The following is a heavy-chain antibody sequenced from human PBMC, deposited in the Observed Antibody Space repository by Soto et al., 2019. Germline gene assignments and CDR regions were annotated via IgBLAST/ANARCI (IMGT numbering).Heavy chain of an antibody. J-gene: IGHJ4*02. CDR1: GFTFSSYA. Sequence: GGSLRLSCAASGFTFSSYAMSWVRQAPGKGLEWVSAISGSGGSTYYADSVKGRFTISRDNSKNTLYLQMNSLRAEDTAVYYCAKDLGGIAAAGTPPIFDYWAQGTLVTVSA. V-gene: IGHV3-23*01. CDR2: ISGSGGST. D-gene: IGHD6-13*01. CDR3: AKDLGGIAAAGTPPIFDY.